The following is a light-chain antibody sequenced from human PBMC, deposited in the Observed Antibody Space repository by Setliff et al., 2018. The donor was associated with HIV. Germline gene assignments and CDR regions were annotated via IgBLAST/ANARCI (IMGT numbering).Light chain of an antibody. CDR1: SSDVGGYNY. J-gene: IGLJ2*01. V-gene: IGLV2-14*03. CDR3: SSYTSSSTLVV. CDR2: DVS. Sequence: QSALAQPASVSGSPGQSITISCTGTSSDVGGYNYVSWYQQHPGKAPKLMIYDVSNRPSGFSNRFSGSNSGNTASLSISGLQAEDEADYYCSSYTSSSTLVVFGGGTKVTVL.